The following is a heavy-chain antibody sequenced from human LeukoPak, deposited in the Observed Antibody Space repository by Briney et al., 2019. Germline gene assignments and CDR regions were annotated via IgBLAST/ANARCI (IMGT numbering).Heavy chain of an antibody. D-gene: IGHD5-12*01. CDR2: IWYDGSNK. CDR1: GFTFSSYG. V-gene: IGHV3-33*01. J-gene: IGHJ3*02. Sequence: PGGSLRLSCAASGFTFSSYGMHWVRQAPGKGLEWVAVIWYDGSNKYYADSVKGRFTISRDNPKNTLYLQMNSLRAEDTAVYYCARMEEMATYDAFDIWGQGTMVTVSS. CDR3: ARMEEMATYDAFDI.